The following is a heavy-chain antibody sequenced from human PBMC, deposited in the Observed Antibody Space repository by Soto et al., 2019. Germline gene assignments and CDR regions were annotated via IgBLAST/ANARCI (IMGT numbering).Heavy chain of an antibody. CDR1: GGSISSYY. D-gene: IGHD2-15*01. CDR2: IYYSGST. Sequence: SETLCLTCTVSGGSISSYYWSWIRQPPGKGLEWIGYIYYSGSTNYNPSLKSRVTISVDTSKNQFSLKLSSVTAADTAVYYCARRYGGTFDYWGQGTLVTVS. V-gene: IGHV4-59*08. CDR3: ARRYGGTFDY. J-gene: IGHJ4*02.